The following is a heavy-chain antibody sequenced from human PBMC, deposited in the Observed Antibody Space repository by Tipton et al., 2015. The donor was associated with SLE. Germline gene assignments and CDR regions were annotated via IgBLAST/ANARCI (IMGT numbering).Heavy chain of an antibody. CDR3: ARDREAGATTSEYFQH. Sequence: SLRLSCAASGFTFSSYGMHWVRQAPGKGLEWVAVIWYDGSNKYYADSVKGRFTISRDNSKNTLCLQMNSLRAEDTAVYYCARDREAGATTSEYFQHWGQGTLVTVSS. V-gene: IGHV3-33*01. CDR2: IWYDGSNK. J-gene: IGHJ1*01. D-gene: IGHD1-26*01. CDR1: GFTFSSYG.